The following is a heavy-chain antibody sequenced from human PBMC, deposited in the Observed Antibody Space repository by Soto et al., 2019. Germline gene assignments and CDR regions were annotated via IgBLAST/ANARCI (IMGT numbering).Heavy chain of an antibody. CDR1: GGSFSGYY. Sequence: SETLSLTCAVYGGSFSGYYWSWIRQPPGKGLEWIGEINHSGSTNYNPSLKSRVTISVDTSKNQFSLRLSSVTAADTAVYYCARGPGGYGYYYYYYGMDVWGQGTTVTVSS. D-gene: IGHD5-18*01. V-gene: IGHV4-34*01. CDR2: INHSGST. CDR3: ARGPGGYGYYYYYYGMDV. J-gene: IGHJ6*02.